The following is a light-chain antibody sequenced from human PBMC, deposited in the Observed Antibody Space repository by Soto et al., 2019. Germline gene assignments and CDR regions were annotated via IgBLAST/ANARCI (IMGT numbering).Light chain of an antibody. CDR2: DAS. Sequence: DIQMTQSPSTLSASVGDRVTITCRASQSISSWLAWYQQKPGKAPKLLIYDASSLESGVPSRFSGSGSGTDFTLTISSLLPDDFATYYGQQYNSYSSWTFGQGTKVDI. CDR1: QSISSW. V-gene: IGKV1-5*01. J-gene: IGKJ1*01. CDR3: QQYNSYSSWT.